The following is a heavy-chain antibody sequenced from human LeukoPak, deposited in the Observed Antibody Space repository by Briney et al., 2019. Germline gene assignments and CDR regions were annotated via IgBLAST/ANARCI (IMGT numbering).Heavy chain of an antibody. Sequence: ASVKVSCKASGYTFTSYGISWVRQAPGQGLEWMGWINPNSGGTNYAQKFQGRVTMTRDTSISTAYMELSRLRSDDTAVYYCARVRIQLWFGFDYWGQGTLVTVSS. CDR2: INPNSGGT. D-gene: IGHD5-18*01. V-gene: IGHV1-2*02. CDR3: ARVRIQLWFGFDY. CDR1: GYTFTSYG. J-gene: IGHJ4*02.